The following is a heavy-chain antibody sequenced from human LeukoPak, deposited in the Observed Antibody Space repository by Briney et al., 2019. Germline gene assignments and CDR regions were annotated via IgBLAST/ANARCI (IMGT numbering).Heavy chain of an antibody. CDR2: FYYSGST. Sequence: SETLSLTCSVSGGSLTGYFWTWIRQPPGKGLEWIGHFYYSGSTYYNPSLESRVSISIDTSKTQFSLKLKSVTGADTAVYYCARGFGGTYYTDGFDIRGQCTIVTVSS. J-gene: IGHJ3*02. V-gene: IGHV4-59*01. D-gene: IGHD1-26*01. CDR3: ARGFGGTYYTDGFDI. CDR1: GGSLTGYF.